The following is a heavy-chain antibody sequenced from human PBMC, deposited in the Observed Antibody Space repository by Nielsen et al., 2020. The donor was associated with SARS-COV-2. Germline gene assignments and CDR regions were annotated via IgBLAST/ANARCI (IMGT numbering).Heavy chain of an antibody. D-gene: IGHD5-24*01. CDR1: GFIFDDYA. J-gene: IGHJ6*02. Sequence: GGSLRLSCAASGFIFDDYAMHWVRQAPGKGLEWVSGISWNSGSIGYADSVKGRFTISRDNAKNSLYLQMNSLRAEDTALYYCAKDEDRWVWGQGTTVTVSS. CDR2: ISWNSGSI. CDR3: AKDEDRWV. V-gene: IGHV3-9*01.